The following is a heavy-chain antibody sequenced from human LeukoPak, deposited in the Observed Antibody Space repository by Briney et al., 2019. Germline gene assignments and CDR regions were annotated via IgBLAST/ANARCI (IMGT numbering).Heavy chain of an antibody. Sequence: GGSLRLSCAASGFTFSSYAMHWVRQAPGKGLEWVAVISYDGSNKYYADSVKGRFTISRDTSKNTLYLQMNRLKAEDTAVYYCAKDYYYGRGIDYGGQGTLVTVSS. CDR2: ISYDGSNK. V-gene: IGHV3-30*04. CDR3: AKDYYYGRGIDY. CDR1: GFTFSSYA. J-gene: IGHJ4*02. D-gene: IGHD3-10*01.